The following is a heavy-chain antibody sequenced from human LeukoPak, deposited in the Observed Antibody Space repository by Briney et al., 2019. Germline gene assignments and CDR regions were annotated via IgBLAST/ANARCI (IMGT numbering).Heavy chain of an antibody. CDR2: INPNSGDT. CDR1: GYTFTAYY. J-gene: IGHJ3*02. V-gene: IGHV1-2*02. CDR3: ARDGAFDI. Sequence: GASVKVSCKASGYTFTAYYMHWVRQAPGQGLEWMGWINPNSGDTNYAQKFQGRVTMTRDTSISTAYMELSWLRSDGTAVYYCARDGAFDIWGQGTMVTVS.